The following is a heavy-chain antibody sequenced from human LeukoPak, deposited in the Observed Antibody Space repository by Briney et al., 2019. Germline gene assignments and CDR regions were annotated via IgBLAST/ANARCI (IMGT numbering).Heavy chain of an antibody. J-gene: IGHJ6*02. Sequence: SVTVSCKASGGTFSSYAISWVRQAPGQGLEWMGGIIPIFGTANYAQKFQGRVTITADESTSTAYMELSSQRSEDTAVYYCARAWEQQLETAYYGMDVWGQGTTVTVSS. D-gene: IGHD6-13*01. CDR3: ARAWEQQLETAYYGMDV. CDR1: GGTFSSYA. CDR2: IIPIFGTA. V-gene: IGHV1-69*13.